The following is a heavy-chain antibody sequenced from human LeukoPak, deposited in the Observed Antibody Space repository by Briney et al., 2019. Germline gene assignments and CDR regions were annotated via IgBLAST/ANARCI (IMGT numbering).Heavy chain of an antibody. J-gene: IGHJ6*03. Sequence: VASVKVSCKASGYTFTGYYIHWVRQAPGQGLEWMGWINPNSGGTNYAQKFQGRVTMTRDTSISTAYMELNRLTSDDTAVYYCARGVAGSYYYYYMDVWGKGTTVTISS. CDR2: INPNSGGT. D-gene: IGHD6-19*01. CDR3: ARGVAGSYYYYYMDV. V-gene: IGHV1-2*02. CDR1: GYTFTGYY.